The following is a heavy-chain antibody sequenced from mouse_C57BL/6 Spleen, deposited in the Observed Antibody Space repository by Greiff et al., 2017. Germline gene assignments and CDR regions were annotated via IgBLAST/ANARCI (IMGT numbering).Heavy chain of an antibody. V-gene: IGHV1-55*01. J-gene: IGHJ1*03. Sequence: QVQLQQPGAELVKPGASVKMSCKASGYTFTSYWITWVKQRPGQGLEWIGDIYPGSGSTNYNEKFKSKATLTVDTSSSTAYMQLSSLTSEDSAVYYCAREKITTVVAPDWYFDVWGTGTTVTVSS. D-gene: IGHD1-1*01. CDR3: AREKITTVVAPDWYFDV. CDR1: GYTFTSYW. CDR2: IYPGSGST.